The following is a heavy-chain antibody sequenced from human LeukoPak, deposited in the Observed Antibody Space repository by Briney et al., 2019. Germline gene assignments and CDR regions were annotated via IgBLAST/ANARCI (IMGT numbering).Heavy chain of an antibody. CDR2: ISRSGGST. V-gene: IGHV3-23*01. D-gene: IGHD6-13*01. Sequence: TGGSLSPSCAASGSTSSNHAMSWVRQAPWMGLECVSPISRSGGSTYYADSVKGRFTISRDNSKNTLYLQMNSLRAEDTAVYYCAKPSHSSSWYWPKNVTQEGWGQGTLVTVSS. CDR3: AKPSHSSSWYWPKNVTQEG. J-gene: IGHJ4*02. CDR1: GSTSSNHA.